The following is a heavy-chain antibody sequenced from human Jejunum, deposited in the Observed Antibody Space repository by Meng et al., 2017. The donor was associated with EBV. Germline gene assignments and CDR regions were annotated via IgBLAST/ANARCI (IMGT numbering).Heavy chain of an antibody. CDR2: THYSETS. D-gene: IGHD1-26*01. CDR1: GGSVNSGTYY. CDR3: TRGSTGAFNA. Sequence: QVQLQESGPGLVKPSXXXXLTCTVSGGSVNSGTYYWSWIRQPPGEGLEWIGYTHYSETSIYSPSLMSRATISVDTSNSQFSLKLNSVTAADTAIYYCTRGSTGAFNAWGQGILVTVSS. V-gene: IGHV4-61*01. J-gene: IGHJ5*02.